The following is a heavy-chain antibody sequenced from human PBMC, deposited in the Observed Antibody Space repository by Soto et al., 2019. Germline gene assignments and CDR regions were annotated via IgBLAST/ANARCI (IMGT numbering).Heavy chain of an antibody. J-gene: IGHJ6*02. V-gene: IGHV4-39*01. Sequence: SETLSLTCTVSGCSISSSSYYWGWIRQPPGKGLEWIGSIYYSGSTYYNPSLKSRVTISVDTSKNQFSLKLSSVTAADTAVYYCARHSGTSGFYYYYYGMDVWGQGTTVTVSS. CDR3: ARHSGTSGFYYYYYGMDV. CDR1: GCSISSSSYY. CDR2: IYYSGST. D-gene: IGHD1-1*01.